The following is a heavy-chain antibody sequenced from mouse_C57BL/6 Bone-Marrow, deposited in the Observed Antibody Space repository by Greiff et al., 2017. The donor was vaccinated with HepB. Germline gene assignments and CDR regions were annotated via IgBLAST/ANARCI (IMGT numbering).Heavy chain of an antibody. CDR2: IHPNSGST. CDR1: GYTFTSYW. CDR3: ARGAYGYDPAY. J-gene: IGHJ3*01. Sequence: QVQLQQSGAELVKPGASVKLSCKASGYTFTSYWMHWVKQRPGQGLEWIGMIHPNSGSTNYNEKFKSKATLTVDKSSSTAYMQLSSLTSEDSAVYYCARGAYGYDPAYWGQGTLVTVSA. D-gene: IGHD2-2*01. V-gene: IGHV1-64*01.